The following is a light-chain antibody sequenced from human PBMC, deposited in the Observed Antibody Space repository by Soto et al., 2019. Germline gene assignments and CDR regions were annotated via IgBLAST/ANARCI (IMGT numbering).Light chain of an antibody. V-gene: IGKV1-27*01. CDR1: QGISNY. CDR2: AAS. J-gene: IGKJ3*01. CDR3: QKNSSAPV. Sequence: DIQMTQSPSSLSASVGDRVTITCRASQGISNYVAWYQQKPGKPPKLLIYAASTLQSGVPSRFSGSGSGTDFTLTINSLHPEDVATYSCQKNSSAPVFGPGTKVDIK.